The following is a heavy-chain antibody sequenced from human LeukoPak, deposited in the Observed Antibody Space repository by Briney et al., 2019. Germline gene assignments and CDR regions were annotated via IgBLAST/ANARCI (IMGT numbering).Heavy chain of an antibody. Sequence: SETLSLLCSVSGGFLSGYYWLWTRPPPGRGLEWIGNIYCGGSTNYNPSLKSRVTISVDTSKSQFSLKLSSVTAADTAVYYCATRYGSGSGYYGMDVWGQGTTVSVSS. J-gene: IGHJ6*02. D-gene: IGHD3-10*01. CDR1: GGFLSGYY. CDR2: IYCGGST. V-gene: IGHV4-59*08. CDR3: ATRYGSGSGYYGMDV.